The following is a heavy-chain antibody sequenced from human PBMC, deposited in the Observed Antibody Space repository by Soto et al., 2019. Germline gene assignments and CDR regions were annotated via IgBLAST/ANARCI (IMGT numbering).Heavy chain of an antibody. Sequence: KLSETLSLTCTVSGGSLTSNSYYWGWIRQPPGKGLEWIGSFYYSQSTYFNPSLKSRVTISVETSKNQYSLKLSAVTAADTAVYYCARRSTVTYDYWGQGILVTVSS. V-gene: IGHV4-39*01. D-gene: IGHD4-17*01. CDR2: FYYSQST. CDR1: GGSLTSNSYY. CDR3: ARRSTVTYDY. J-gene: IGHJ4*02.